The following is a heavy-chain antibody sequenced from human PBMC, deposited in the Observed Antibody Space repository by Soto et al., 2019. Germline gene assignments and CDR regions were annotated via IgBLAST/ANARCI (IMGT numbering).Heavy chain of an antibody. V-gene: IGHV3-23*01. J-gene: IGHJ6*02. CDR1: GFTFSSYA. D-gene: IGHD3-3*01. CDR2: ISGSGGST. CDR3: AKFIEGDGVLEWLFLADYGMDV. Sequence: GGSLRLSCAASGFTFSSYAMSWVRQAPGKGLEWVSAISGSGGSTYYADSVKGRFTISRDNSKNTLYLQMNSLRAEDTAVYYCAKFIEGDGVLEWLFLADYGMDVWGQGTTVTVSS.